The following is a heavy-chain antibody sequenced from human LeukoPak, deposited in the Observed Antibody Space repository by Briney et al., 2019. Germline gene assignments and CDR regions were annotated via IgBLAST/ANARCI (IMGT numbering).Heavy chain of an antibody. CDR3: ARGGGLDV. D-gene: IGHD3-16*01. CDR1: GFTFSGYS. CDR2: VWPKNDKT. J-gene: IGHJ6*02. Sequence: KTGGSLRLSCVASGFTFSGYSMGWVRQAPGRGLEWVSFVWPKNDKTYYADSVRGRFIISRDNAKNSLYLQMSNLRAEDTAVYFCARGGGLDVWGQGATVTVSS. V-gene: IGHV3-21*04.